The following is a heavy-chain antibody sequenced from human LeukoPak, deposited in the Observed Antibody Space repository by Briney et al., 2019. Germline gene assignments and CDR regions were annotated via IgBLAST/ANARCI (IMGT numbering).Heavy chain of an antibody. CDR3: AKDPVDTAMVEYFDY. CDR2: ISGSGGST. CDR1: GFTFSSYA. Sequence: GGYLRLSCAASGFTFSSYAMSWVRQAPGKGLEWVSAISGSGGSTYYADSVKGRFTISRDNSKNTLYLQMNSLRAEDTAVYYCAKDPVDTAMVEYFDYWGQGTLVTVSS. J-gene: IGHJ4*02. D-gene: IGHD5-18*01. V-gene: IGHV3-23*01.